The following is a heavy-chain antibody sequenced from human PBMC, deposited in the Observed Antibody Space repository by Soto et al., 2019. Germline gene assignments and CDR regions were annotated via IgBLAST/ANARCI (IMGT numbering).Heavy chain of an antibody. V-gene: IGHV3-66*01. CDR1: GFTVSSKH. D-gene: IGHD2-15*01. J-gene: IGHJ6*03. Sequence: EVQLVESGRDLVHPGGSLRLSCADSGFTVSSKHMTWVRQAPGKGLEWVSLIQSGGTTYYADSVKGRFTMSRDTSENTLHLQMDSVRVEDTAVYYCARDDVRCDGGRCYGIPLDVWGTGATVTVSS. CDR3: ARDDVRCDGGRCYGIPLDV. CDR2: IQSGGTT.